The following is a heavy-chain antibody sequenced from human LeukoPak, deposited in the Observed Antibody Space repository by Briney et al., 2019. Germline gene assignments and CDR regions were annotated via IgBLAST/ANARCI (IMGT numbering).Heavy chain of an antibody. CDR1: GFTFSNAW. Sequence: GRSLRLSCAASGFTFSNAWMSWVRQAPGKGLEWVGRIKSKTDGETTDYAAPVKGRFTISRDDSRNTLYLQMSSLKTEDTAVYYCTTDSPLFESIVIIPAATDYWGQGTLVTVSS. J-gene: IGHJ4*02. CDR3: TTDSPLFESIVIIPAATDY. D-gene: IGHD2-2*01. V-gene: IGHV3-15*01. CDR2: IKSKTDGETT.